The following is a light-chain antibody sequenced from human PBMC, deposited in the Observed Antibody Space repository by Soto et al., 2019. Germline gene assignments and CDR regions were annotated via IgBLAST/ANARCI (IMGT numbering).Light chain of an antibody. Sequence: EIVLTQTPATLSLSPGERATLSCRASQSVSSYLAWYHQKPGKPPRLLIYDASNRATDIPARFSGSGSGTDFALTIPILDPEDFEVYYCHHRSNWAGSFGPGGKVYLK. CDR2: DAS. J-gene: IGKJ3*01. V-gene: IGKV3-11*01. CDR3: HHRSNWAGS. CDR1: QSVSSY.